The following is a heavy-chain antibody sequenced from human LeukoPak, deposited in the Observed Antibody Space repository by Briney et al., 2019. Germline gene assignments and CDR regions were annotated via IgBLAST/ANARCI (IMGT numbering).Heavy chain of an antibody. CDR2: IGRSGSPI. Sequence: GGSLRLSCVVSGFTFSDHYMSWIRQAPGKGLEWISYIGRSGSPIHYADSVKGRFTVSRDNSKNTLYLQMNSLRAEDTAVYYCARGPSGYHNTGGQGTLVTVSS. V-gene: IGHV3-11*04. D-gene: IGHD5-12*01. J-gene: IGHJ4*02. CDR3: ARGPSGYHNT. CDR1: GFTFSDHY.